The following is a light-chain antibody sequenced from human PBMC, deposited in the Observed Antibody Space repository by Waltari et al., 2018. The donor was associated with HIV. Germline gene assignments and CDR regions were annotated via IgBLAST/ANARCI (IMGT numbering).Light chain of an antibody. V-gene: IGLV2-11*01. CDR1: SSDVGGYNY. J-gene: IGLJ1*01. CDR3: CSYAGSYTYV. CDR2: DVS. Sequence: QSALTQPRSVSGSPGQSVPISCTGTSSDVGGYNYVSWYQQHPGKAPKLMIYDVSKRSSGVPDRFSGAKSGNTASLTISGLQAEDEADYYCCSYAGSYTYVFGTGTKVTVL.